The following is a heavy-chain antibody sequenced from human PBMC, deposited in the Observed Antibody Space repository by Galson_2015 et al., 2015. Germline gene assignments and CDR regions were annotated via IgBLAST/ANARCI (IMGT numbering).Heavy chain of an antibody. CDR1: GGSISSSNW. V-gene: IGHV4-4*02. J-gene: IGHJ4*02. CDR3: ARGSLDRGGFDY. D-gene: IGHD1-1*01. Sequence: ETLSLTCAVSGGSISSSNWWSWVRQPPGKGLEWIGEIYHSGSTNYNPSLKSRVTISIDKSKNQFSLKLSSVTAADTAVYYCARGSLDRGGFDYWGQGTLVTVSS. CDR2: IYHSGST.